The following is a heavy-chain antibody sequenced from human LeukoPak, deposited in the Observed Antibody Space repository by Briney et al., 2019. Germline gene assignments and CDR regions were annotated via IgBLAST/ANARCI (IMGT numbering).Heavy chain of an antibody. CDR1: GFTFDDYA. CDR2: ISWNSGSI. CDR3: AKDHYYYGSGRYGMDV. Sequence: SGGSLRLSCAASGFTFDDYAMHWVRQAPGKGLEWVSGISWNSGSIGYADSVKGRFTISRDNAKNSLYLQMNSLRAEDTALYYCAKDHYYYGSGRYGMDVWGQGTTVTVSS. V-gene: IGHV3-9*01. J-gene: IGHJ6*02. D-gene: IGHD3-10*01.